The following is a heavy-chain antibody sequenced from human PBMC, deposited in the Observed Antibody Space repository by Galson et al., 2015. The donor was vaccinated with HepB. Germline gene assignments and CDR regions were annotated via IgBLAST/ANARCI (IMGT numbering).Heavy chain of an antibody. Sequence: SLRLSCAASGFTFSSYAMSWVRQAPGKGLEWVSAISGSGGSTYYADSVKGRFTISRDNSKNTLYLQMNSLRAEDTAVYYCAKHSGGRLATDGIADAFDIWGQGTMVTVSS. CDR2: ISGSGGST. D-gene: IGHD5-12*01. CDR1: GFTFSSYA. CDR3: AKHSGGRLATDGIADAFDI. J-gene: IGHJ3*02. V-gene: IGHV3-23*01.